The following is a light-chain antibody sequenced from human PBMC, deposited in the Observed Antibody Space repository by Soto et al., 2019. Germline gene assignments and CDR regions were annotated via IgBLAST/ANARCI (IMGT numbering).Light chain of an antibody. V-gene: IGKV3-20*01. Sequence: EIVLTQSPGTLSLAPGERATLSCLARQTVTSSYLARYQQKPGQAPRLLVYGTSSRATGIPDRFSGSGAGTDFTLTISRLEPEERGVYYCHQYCGSPPYTFGQGTKLEIK. CDR1: QTVTSSY. CDR2: GTS. CDR3: HQYCGSPPYT. J-gene: IGKJ2*01.